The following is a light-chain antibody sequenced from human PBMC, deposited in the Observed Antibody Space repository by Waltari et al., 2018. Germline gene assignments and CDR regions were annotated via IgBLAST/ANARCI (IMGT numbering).Light chain of an antibody. J-gene: IGKJ3*01. CDR1: QSVLYSSNNKNY. V-gene: IGKV4-1*01. CDR3: HQYYNIPFT. CDR2: WAS. Sequence: DIVMTQSPDSLVVSLGERATINCKSSQSVLYSSNNKNYLAWYQQKPGQPPKLLIYWASTRESGVPDRLSGSGSGTDFTLTISSLQAEDVAVYYCHQYYNIPFTFGPGTKVDIK.